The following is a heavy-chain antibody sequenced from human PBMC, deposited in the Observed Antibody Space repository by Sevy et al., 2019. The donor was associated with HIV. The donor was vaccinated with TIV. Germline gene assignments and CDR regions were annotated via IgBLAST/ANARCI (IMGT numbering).Heavy chain of an antibody. CDR3: AKDPVAAAGPGYFDY. J-gene: IGHJ4*02. CDR1: GFTFDDYT. V-gene: IGHV3-43*01. Sequence: GGSLRLSCAASGFTFDDYTMHWVRQAPGKGLEWVSLISWDGGSTYYVDSVKGRFTISRDNSKNSLYLQMNSLRTEDTALYYCAKDPVAAAGPGYFDYWGQGTLVTVSS. CDR2: ISWDGGST. D-gene: IGHD6-13*01.